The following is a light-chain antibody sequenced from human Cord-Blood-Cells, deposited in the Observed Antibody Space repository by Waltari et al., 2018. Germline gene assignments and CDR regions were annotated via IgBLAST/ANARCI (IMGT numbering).Light chain of an antibody. CDR3: QQYYSFPRT. J-gene: IGKJ4*01. CDR1: QGISSY. V-gene: IGKV1D-8*01. CDR2: AAS. Sequence: VIWMTPSPSLLSASTGDRVAISCRVSQGISSYLARYQQKQRRAPELLIYAASTLKSGVPARFSGSVSGTDFTLTICCLQSEDLATSYGQQYYSFPRTFGGGSKVESK.